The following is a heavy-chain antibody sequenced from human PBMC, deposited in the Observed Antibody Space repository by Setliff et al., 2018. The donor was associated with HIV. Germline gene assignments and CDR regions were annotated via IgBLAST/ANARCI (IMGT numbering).Heavy chain of an antibody. CDR1: GGSFTSRSYY. CDR2: IFYSGIT. J-gene: IGHJ3*02. Sequence: TSETLSLTCTVSGGSFTSRSYYWGWIRQPPGKGLEWIGSIFYSGITYYNPPLKSRVTISVDTSKNQFSLNLTSVTAADTAVYYCARSKTFYDFWGGYYTHGAFKIWGLGTMVTVSS. CDR3: ARSKTFYDFWGGYYTHGAFKI. V-gene: IGHV4-39*01. D-gene: IGHD3-3*01.